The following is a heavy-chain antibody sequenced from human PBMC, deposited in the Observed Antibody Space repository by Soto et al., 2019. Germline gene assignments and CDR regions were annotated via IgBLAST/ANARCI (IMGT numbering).Heavy chain of an antibody. D-gene: IGHD4-4*01. J-gene: IGHJ4*02. Sequence: ASVKVSCKASGYTFTSYAMHWVRQAPGQRLEWMGWINAGNGNTKYSQKFQGRVTITRDTSASTAYMELSSLRSEDTAVYYCARTFMTVTTFGYWGQGTLVTVSS. CDR3: ARTFMTVTTFGY. CDR1: GYTFTSYA. V-gene: IGHV1-3*01. CDR2: INAGNGNT.